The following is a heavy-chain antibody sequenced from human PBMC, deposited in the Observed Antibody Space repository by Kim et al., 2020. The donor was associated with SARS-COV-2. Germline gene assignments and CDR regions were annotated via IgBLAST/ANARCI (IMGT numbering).Heavy chain of an antibody. D-gene: IGHD6-13*01. CDR2: IYHSGST. CDR3: ARDSLVAAAGPRDY. CDR1: GYSISSGYY. J-gene: IGHJ4*02. Sequence: SETLSLTCTVSGYSISSGYYWGWIRQPPGKGLEWIGSIYHSGSTYYNPSLKSRVTISVDTSKNQFSLKLSSVTAADTAVYYCARDSLVAAAGPRDYWGQG. V-gene: IGHV4-38-2*02.